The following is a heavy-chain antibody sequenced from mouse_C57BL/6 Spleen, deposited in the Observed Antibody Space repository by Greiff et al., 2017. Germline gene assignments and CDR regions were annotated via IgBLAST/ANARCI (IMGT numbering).Heavy chain of an antibody. CDR1: GYTFPDYD. Sequence: QVQLQQSGAELVRPGASVTLSCEASGYTFPDYDMHWVKQTPVHGLEWIGAIDPETGGTAYNQKFKGTAILTADKSSSTAYMELRSLTSEDSAVYYCTRKMVRRYFDYWGQGTTRTVSS. J-gene: IGHJ2*01. CDR3: TRKMVRRYFDY. V-gene: IGHV1-15*01. CDR2: IDPETGGT. D-gene: IGHD2-1*01.